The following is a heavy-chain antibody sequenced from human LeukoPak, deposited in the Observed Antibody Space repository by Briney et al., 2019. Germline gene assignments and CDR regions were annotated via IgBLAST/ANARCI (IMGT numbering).Heavy chain of an antibody. D-gene: IGHD3-9*01. CDR3: VRGTEYDILSGKNFGQYYFDY. CDR1: GFIFSSYW. V-gene: IGHV3-7*04. J-gene: IGHJ4*02. CDR2: INQDGSEK. Sequence: AGGSLRVSCAASGFIFSSYWMSWVRQAPGKGLEWVANINQDGSEKYYVDSVKGRFTISRDNAKSSLYLQMNSLRDEDTAVYYCVRGTEYDILSGKNFGQYYFDYWGQGTLVTVSS.